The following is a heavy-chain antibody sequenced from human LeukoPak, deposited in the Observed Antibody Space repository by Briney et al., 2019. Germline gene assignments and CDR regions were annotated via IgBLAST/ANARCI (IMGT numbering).Heavy chain of an antibody. CDR3: TRGGYYHDTSGFVVSDHFDH. D-gene: IGHD3-22*01. V-gene: IGHV3-66*01. CDR1: GFIVSGNF. J-gene: IGHJ4*02. CDR2: LYSGGNT. Sequence: GGSLRLSCEASGFIVSGNFMSWVRQAPGKGLEWVSVLYSGGNTFYIDSVKGRFIMSRDDSKNTVYLQMNSLRAEDTAVYFCTRGGYYHDTSGFVVSDHFDHWGQGSLVTVSS.